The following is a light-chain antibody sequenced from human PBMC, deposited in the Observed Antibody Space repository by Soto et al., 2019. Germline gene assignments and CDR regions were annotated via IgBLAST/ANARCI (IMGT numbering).Light chain of an antibody. Sequence: DIQITRSPSSLSASVGDRVTITCRASQSISTYLNWYQQKPGKAPNLLIYPTSNLQPGVPSRFRGSGSGTDFTLAISSLLPEDFETYYCQQSFAYPRTFGQGTKVDIK. CDR2: PTS. CDR3: QQSFAYPRT. V-gene: IGKV1-39*01. J-gene: IGKJ1*01. CDR1: QSISTY.